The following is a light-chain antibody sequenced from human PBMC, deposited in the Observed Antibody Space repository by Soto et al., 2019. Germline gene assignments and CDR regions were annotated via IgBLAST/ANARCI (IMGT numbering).Light chain of an antibody. CDR2: WAS. J-gene: IGKJ1*01. Sequence: DIVMTQSPDSLAVSLGERATINCKSSRSVLYSSNNKNYLAWYQQKPGQPPKLLISWASTRESGVPDRFSGSGSGTDFTLNISSLQAEDVAVYYCQQYYTTPQTFGQGTKVEI. CDR3: QQYYTTPQT. CDR1: RSVLYSSNNKNY. V-gene: IGKV4-1*01.